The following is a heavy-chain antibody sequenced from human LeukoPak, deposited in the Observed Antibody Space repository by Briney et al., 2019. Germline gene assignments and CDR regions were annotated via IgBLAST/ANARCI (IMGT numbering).Heavy chain of an antibody. CDR3: AKEGGRYYFDY. CDR2: IKPDGGEK. D-gene: IGHD3-16*01. Sequence: GGSLRLSCAASGFTFSSYMMTWVRQAPGKGLEWVANIKPDGGEKFYVDSVRGRFTISRDNAKNSLYLQMNSLRAEDTAVYYCAKEGGRYYFDYWGQGTLVTVSS. J-gene: IGHJ4*02. CDR1: GFTFSSYM. V-gene: IGHV3-7*01.